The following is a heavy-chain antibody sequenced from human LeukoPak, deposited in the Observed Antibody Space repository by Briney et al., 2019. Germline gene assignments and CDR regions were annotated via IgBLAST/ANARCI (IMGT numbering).Heavy chain of an antibody. Sequence: PSQTLSLTCSVSGGSISSGDYYWSWIRQPPGKGLEWIGYIYYSGSTYYNPSLKSRVTISVDTSKNQFSLKLSSVTAADTAVYYCATYCSSTSCYSRYAFDIWGQGTMVTVSS. D-gene: IGHD2-2*02. CDR3: ATYCSSTSCYSRYAFDI. V-gene: IGHV4-30-4*08. CDR2: IYYSGST. CDR1: GGSISSGDYY. J-gene: IGHJ3*02.